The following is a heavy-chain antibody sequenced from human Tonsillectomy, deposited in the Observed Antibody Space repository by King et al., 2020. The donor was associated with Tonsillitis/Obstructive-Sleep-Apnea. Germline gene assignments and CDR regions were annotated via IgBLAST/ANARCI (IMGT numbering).Heavy chain of an antibody. V-gene: IGHV4-59*01. Sequence: VQLQESGPGLVKPSETLSLTCTVSGGSISSYYWSWIRQPPGKGLEWIGYIYYSGSTNYNPSLKSRVTISVDTSKNQFSLKLSSVTAADTAVYYCARGKGTPEEPFDYWGQGTLVTVSS. J-gene: IGHJ4*02. D-gene: IGHD1-14*01. CDR2: IYYSGST. CDR1: GGSISSYY. CDR3: ARGKGTPEEPFDY.